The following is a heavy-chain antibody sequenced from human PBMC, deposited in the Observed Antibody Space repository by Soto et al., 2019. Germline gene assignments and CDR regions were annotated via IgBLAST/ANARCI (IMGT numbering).Heavy chain of an antibody. CDR1: GSLIRSGGCF. D-gene: IGHD3-22*01. CDR2: IYYGGST. J-gene: IGHJ4*02. Sequence: WLTGTVSGSLIRSGGCFWRWIRQNPGKGLEWIGYIYYGGSTYYNPSLKSRVTISVDTSKNQFSLKLSSVTAADTAVYYFARAPPPYDSSGYYFDSWGQGNLASVSS. V-gene: IGHV4-31*03. CDR3: ARAPPPYDSSGYYFDS.